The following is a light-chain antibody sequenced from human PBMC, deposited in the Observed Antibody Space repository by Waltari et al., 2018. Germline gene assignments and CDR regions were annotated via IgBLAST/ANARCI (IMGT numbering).Light chain of an antibody. Sequence: DIVMTQSPDSLAVSLGERATINCKSSQSVLYSSNDKNYLAWYQQKPGQPPKRLIYWASTRESGVPDRFCGSGSGTDFTLTISSLQAEDVAVYYCQQYYVSPYTFGQGTKLEIK. CDR3: QQYYVSPYT. CDR2: WAS. J-gene: IGKJ2*01. CDR1: QSVLYSSNDKNY. V-gene: IGKV4-1*01.